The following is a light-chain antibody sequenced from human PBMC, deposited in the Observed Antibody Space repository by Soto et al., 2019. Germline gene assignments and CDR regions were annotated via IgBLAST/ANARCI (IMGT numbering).Light chain of an antibody. CDR3: SSYTSRSTLV. Sequence: QSVLTQPASVSGSPGQSITISCAGTSSDVGGYNYVSWYQQHPGKAPELMIYEVTNRPSGVSNRFSGSKSGNTASLTISGLQAEDEADYYCSSYTSRSTLVFGTGTKVTVL. J-gene: IGLJ1*01. V-gene: IGLV2-14*01. CDR1: SSDVGGYNY. CDR2: EVT.